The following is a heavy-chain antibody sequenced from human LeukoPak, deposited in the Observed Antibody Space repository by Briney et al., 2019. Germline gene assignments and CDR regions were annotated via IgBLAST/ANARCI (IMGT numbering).Heavy chain of an antibody. J-gene: IGHJ4*02. Sequence: GGSLRLSCAASGFTFSSYEMNWVRQAPGKGLEWVSYISSSGSTIYYADSVKGRFTISRDKSKNTLYLQMNSLRAEDTAVYYCARDAEGGYSYGYYFDCWGQGTLVTVSS. V-gene: IGHV3-48*03. CDR2: ISSSGSTI. D-gene: IGHD5-18*01. CDR3: ARDAEGGYSYGYYFDC. CDR1: GFTFSSYE.